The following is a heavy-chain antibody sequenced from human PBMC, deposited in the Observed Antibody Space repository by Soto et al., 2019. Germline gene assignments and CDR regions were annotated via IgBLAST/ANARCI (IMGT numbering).Heavy chain of an antibody. CDR3: AAETDIVVVPAVPYYYYGMDV. Sequence: GESLKISGKGSGYTFTSYWISWVRQMPGKGLEWMGRIDPSDSYTNYSPSFQGHVTISADKSISTAYLQWSSLKASDTAMYYCAAETDIVVVPAVPYYYYGMDVWGQGTTVTVSS. J-gene: IGHJ6*02. CDR1: GYTFTSYW. D-gene: IGHD2-2*01. V-gene: IGHV5-10-1*01. CDR2: IDPSDSYT.